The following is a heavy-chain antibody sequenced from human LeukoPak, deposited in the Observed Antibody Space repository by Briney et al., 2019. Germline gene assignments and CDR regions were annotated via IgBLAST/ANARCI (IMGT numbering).Heavy chain of an antibody. CDR1: GFTFSNYA. D-gene: IGHD3-9*01. CDR2: ITGSGGNT. Sequence: PGASLRLSCAASGFTFSNYAMSWVRQAPGKGLEWVSAITGSGGNTYYADSVKGRFTISRDNSKNTLYLQMNGLRAEDTAVYYCAKWGDYDVLTGYYVSDYWGQGTLVTVSS. J-gene: IGHJ4*02. V-gene: IGHV3-23*01. CDR3: AKWGDYDVLTGYYVSDY.